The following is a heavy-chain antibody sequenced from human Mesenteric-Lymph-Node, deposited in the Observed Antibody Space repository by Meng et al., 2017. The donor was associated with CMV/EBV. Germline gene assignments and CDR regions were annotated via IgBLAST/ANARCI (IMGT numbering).Heavy chain of an antibody. D-gene: IGHD2-2*01. V-gene: IGHV3-30-3*02. CDR1: GYTFTSYY. J-gene: IGHJ3*02. CDR2: IANDGNKQ. CDR3: AKKGPYCSSTSCPPDTFDI. Sequence: SCKASGYTFTSYYMHWVRQAPGKGLEWVAVIANDGNKQYYADSVKGRFTISRDNSKNTLDLQMNSLRAEDTAVYYCAKKGPYCSSTSCPPDTFDIWGQGTMVTVSS.